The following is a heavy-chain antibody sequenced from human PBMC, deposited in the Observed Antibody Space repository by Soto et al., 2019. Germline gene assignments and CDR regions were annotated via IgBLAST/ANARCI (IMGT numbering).Heavy chain of an antibody. Sequence: EVRLVESGGGLVQPGGSLRLSCAASGFTVSSNYMSWVRQAPGKGLEWVSVIYSGGSTFYADSVKDRFIISRDNSKNTLYLQMNSLRVEDTAVYYRARDLSTSGWFGDFEYWGQGTLVTVSP. CDR1: GFTVSSNY. J-gene: IGHJ4*02. D-gene: IGHD3-10*01. V-gene: IGHV3-66*01. CDR3: ARDLSTSGWFGDFEY. CDR2: IYSGGST.